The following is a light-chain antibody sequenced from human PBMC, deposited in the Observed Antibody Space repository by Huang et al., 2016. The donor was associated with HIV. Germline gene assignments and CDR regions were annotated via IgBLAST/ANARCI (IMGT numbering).Light chain of an antibody. CDR3: QQYDTNYYT. CDR2: WAY. Sequence: DIVMTQSPDSLTVSLGERATFNCKSSHDLLVNATNKSCVAGYQQRQRQPPKLLIYWAYTRASDVPDRFSGSGSGTDFTLTINRLQAEDMAVDFCQQYDTNYYTFGQGTKLEIQ. CDR1: HDLLVNATNKSC. V-gene: IGKV4-1*01. J-gene: IGKJ2*01.